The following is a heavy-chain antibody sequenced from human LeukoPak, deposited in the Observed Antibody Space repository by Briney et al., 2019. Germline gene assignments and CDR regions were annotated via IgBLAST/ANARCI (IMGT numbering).Heavy chain of an antibody. CDR3: ARIPVGGNRAFDI. CDR2: INDHGSST. CDR1: GYTFSTYW. D-gene: IGHD6-19*01. Sequence: GGSLRLSCVASGYTFSTYWMHWVRQGPEKGLVWVSRINDHGSSTDYADSVKGRFTISRDNGKNTLYLQMNSLRAEDTAVYYCARIPVGGNRAFDIWGQGTMVTVSS. J-gene: IGHJ3*02. V-gene: IGHV3-74*01.